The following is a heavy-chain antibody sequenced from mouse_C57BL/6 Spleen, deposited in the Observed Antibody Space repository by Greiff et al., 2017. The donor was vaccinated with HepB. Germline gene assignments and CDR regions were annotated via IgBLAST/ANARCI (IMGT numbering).Heavy chain of an antibody. D-gene: IGHD1-1*01. Sequence: VQLKESGPELVKPGASVKIPCKASGYTFTDYNMDWVKQSHGKSLEWIGDINPNNGGTIYNQKFKGKATLTVDKSSSTAYMELRSLTSEDTAVYYCARDHYITTGYFDVWGTGTTVTVSS. CDR2: INPNNGGT. J-gene: IGHJ1*03. CDR3: ARDHYITTGYFDV. V-gene: IGHV1-18*01. CDR1: GYTFTDYN.